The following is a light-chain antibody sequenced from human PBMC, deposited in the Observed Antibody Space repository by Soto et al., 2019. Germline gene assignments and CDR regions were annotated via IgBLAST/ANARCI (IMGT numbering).Light chain of an antibody. Sequence: EIVLTQSPGTLSLSPGERATLSCRASQSVSSNYLAWYQQKPGQAPRLLIYGASSRATGIPDRFSGSGSGTDFTLTISRLEPEDFAVYYCQQYGRSPPEFTFGPGTKVDIK. CDR1: QSVSSNY. J-gene: IGKJ3*01. V-gene: IGKV3-20*01. CDR3: QQYGRSPPEFT. CDR2: GAS.